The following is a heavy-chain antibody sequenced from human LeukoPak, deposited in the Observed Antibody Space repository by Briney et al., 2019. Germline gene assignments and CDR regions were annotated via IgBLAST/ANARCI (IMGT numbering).Heavy chain of an antibody. CDR2: ISGSGHRT. D-gene: IGHD3-16*01. J-gene: IGHJ4*02. V-gene: IGHV3-23*01. CDR1: GFTFSSYG. CDR3: AKDWGEYFDYVWGSFTSFDS. Sequence: PGGSLRLSCAASGFTFSSYGVSWVRQAPGKGLEWVSGISGSGHRTYYADSVKGRFTISRDNSKSTPYLQMNSLRAEDTAVYYCAKDWGEYFDYVWGSFTSFDSWGQGTLVTVSS.